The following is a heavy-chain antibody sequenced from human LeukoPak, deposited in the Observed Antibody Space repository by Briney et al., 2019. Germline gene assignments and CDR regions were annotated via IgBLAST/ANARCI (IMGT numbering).Heavy chain of an antibody. Sequence: SETLSLTCAVYGGSFSGYYWSWIRQPPGKELEWIGEINHSGSTNYNPSLKSRVTISVDTSKNQFSLKLSSVTAADTAVYYCAKTVAGYWYFDLWGRGTLVTVSS. D-gene: IGHD6-19*01. J-gene: IGHJ2*01. CDR3: AKTVAGYWYFDL. V-gene: IGHV4-34*01. CDR1: GGSFSGYY. CDR2: INHSGST.